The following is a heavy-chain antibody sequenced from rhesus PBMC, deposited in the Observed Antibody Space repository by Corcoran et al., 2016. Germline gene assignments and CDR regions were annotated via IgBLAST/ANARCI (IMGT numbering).Heavy chain of an antibody. CDR1: GVSLSTSGMR. Sequence: QVTWKESGPALVQPTQALTLNCTFSGVSLSTSGMRVGWIRQPPGKTPEWLAHIYWDDDKRYSKSLKSRLTISKDSSKNQVVLTMTYMDPVDTATYYCARTEVIPNNRFDVRGPGVLVTVSS. CDR2: IYWDDDK. CDR3: ARTEVIPNNRFDV. V-gene: IGHV2-1*01. D-gene: IGHD3-34*01. J-gene: IGHJ5-1*01.